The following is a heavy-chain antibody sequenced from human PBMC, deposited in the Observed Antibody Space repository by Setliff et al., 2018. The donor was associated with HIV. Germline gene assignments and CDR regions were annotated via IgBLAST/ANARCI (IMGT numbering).Heavy chain of an antibody. D-gene: IGHD3-16*01. CDR1: GGSFSSYS. J-gene: IGHJ6*03. V-gene: IGHV4-34*01. CDR2: INRSGST. Sequence: ASETLSLTCAVYGGSFSSYSWTWIRQPPGKGLEWIGEINRSGSTNYNPSLKSRLTIIVDTSKDQFSLKLNSVTAADTAVYYCGSIMVGGAMSYSYYYMDVWGKGTTVTVSS. CDR3: GSIMVGGAMSYSYYYMDV.